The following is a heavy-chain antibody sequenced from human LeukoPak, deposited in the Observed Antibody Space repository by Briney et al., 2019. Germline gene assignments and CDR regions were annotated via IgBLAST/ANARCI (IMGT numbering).Heavy chain of an antibody. CDR1: GDRLSRNSGA. J-gene: IGHJ4*02. V-gene: IGHV6-1*01. D-gene: IGHD3-22*01. CDR2: TFYRSKWYN. CDR3: ARDRESRGDRRGYYRLYFDY. Sequence: SQTLSLTCAISGDRLSRNSGAWNWIRQSPSRGHEWLGRTFYRSKWYNDYAESVKSRITINPDTSKNQFSLQLNSVTPEDTAVYYCARDRESRGDRRGYYRLYFDYWGQGTLVTVSS.